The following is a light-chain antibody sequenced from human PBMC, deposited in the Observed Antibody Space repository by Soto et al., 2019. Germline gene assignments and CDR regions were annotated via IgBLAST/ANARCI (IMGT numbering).Light chain of an antibody. CDR2: DAS. CDR1: QSIRYNY. V-gene: IGKV3-20*01. CDR3: QQYGSSPSWT. Sequence: EIVLTQSPGTLSLSPGERATLSCRASQSIRYNYLTWYQQKPGQAPRLLIYDASSRATGIPDRFSGSGSGTDFTLTISRLEPDDFAVYYCQQYGSSPSWTFGQGTKVDIK. J-gene: IGKJ1*01.